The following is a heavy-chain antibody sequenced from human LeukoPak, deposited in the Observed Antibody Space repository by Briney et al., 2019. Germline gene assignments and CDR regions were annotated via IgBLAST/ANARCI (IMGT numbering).Heavy chain of an antibody. CDR3: ARDGAYSSGWSVDRWDYYGMDV. V-gene: IGHV4-59*01. J-gene: IGHJ6*04. D-gene: IGHD6-19*01. Sequence: NASETLSLTCTVSGGSISSYYWSWIRQPPGKVLEWVGYIYYSGSTNYNPSLKSRVTISVDTSKNQFSLKLSSVTAADTAVYYCARDGAYSSGWSVDRWDYYGMDVWGKGTTVTVSP. CDR2: IYYSGST. CDR1: GGSISSYY.